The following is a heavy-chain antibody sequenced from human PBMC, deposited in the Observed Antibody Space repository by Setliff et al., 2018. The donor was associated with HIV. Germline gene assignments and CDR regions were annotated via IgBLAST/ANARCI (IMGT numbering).Heavy chain of an antibody. D-gene: IGHD3-10*01. CDR2: INPSGGST. V-gene: IGHV1-46*01. Sequence: ASVKVSCKASGGSFSNYAVNWVRQAPGQGLEWMGIINPSGGSTNYAQKFQGRVTMTRDTSANTAYMELSSLRSEDTAVYYCARPRSGGSGSYSWFDPWGQGTLVTVSS. CDR3: ARPRSGGSGSYSWFDP. J-gene: IGHJ5*02. CDR1: GGSFSNYA.